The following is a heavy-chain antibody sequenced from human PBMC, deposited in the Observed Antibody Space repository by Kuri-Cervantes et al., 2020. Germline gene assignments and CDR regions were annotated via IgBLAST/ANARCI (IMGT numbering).Heavy chain of an antibody. Sequence: SETLSLTCTVSGGSISSSYWSWIRQPPGKGLEWIGYIYNSGSTNYNPSLKSRVTISVDTSKNQFSLKLSSVTAADTAVYYCAGGHPYYDFWSGYRYYYYYGMDVWGQGTTVTVSS. CDR3: AGGHPYYDFWSGYRYYYYYGMDV. CDR2: IYNSGST. V-gene: IGHV4-59*01. CDR1: GGSISSSY. D-gene: IGHD3-3*01. J-gene: IGHJ6*02.